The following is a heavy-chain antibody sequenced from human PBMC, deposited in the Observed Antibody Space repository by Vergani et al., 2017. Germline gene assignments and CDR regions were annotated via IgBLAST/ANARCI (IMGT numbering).Heavy chain of an antibody. Sequence: QMQLVQSGPEVKKPGTSVKVSCKASGFTFTSSAVQWVRQARGQRLEWIGWIVVGSGNTNYAQKCQERVNITRDMSTSTAYMELSSLRSEDTAVYSCARGRGSQLVTIVGPFDYWGQGTLVTVSS. CDR2: IVVGSGNT. CDR3: ARGRGSQLVTIVGPFDY. D-gene: IGHD6-13*01. V-gene: IGHV1-58*01. CDR1: GFTFTSSA. J-gene: IGHJ4*02.